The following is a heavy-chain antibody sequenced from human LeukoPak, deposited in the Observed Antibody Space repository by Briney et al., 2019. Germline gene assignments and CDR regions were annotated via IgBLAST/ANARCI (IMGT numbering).Heavy chain of an antibody. CDR1: GGSISSGDYY. J-gene: IGHJ2*01. CDR3: ASQTLGYWYFDL. CDR2: IYYSGST. V-gene: IGHV4-30-4*01. Sequence: SQTLSLTCTVSGGSISSGDYYWSWIRQPPGKGLEWIGYIYYSGSTYYNPSLKSLVTISVDTSKNQFSLKLSSVTAADTAVYYCASQTLGYWYFDLWGRGTLVTVSP. D-gene: IGHD3-10*01.